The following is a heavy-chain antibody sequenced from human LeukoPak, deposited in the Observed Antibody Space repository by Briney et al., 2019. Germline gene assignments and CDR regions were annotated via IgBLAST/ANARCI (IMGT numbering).Heavy chain of an antibody. CDR3: ARDVPHNWFDT. CDR2: INSDGGGA. J-gene: IGHJ5*02. CDR1: GITFGNNW. V-gene: IGHV3-74*01. Sequence: GESLRLSCAASGITFGNNWMHWVRHGPGKGLVRISRINSDGGGAIYADSVKGRFTVSRDNAKNTLYLQMNSLRAEDTAVYYCARDVPHNWFDTWGQGTLVTVSS.